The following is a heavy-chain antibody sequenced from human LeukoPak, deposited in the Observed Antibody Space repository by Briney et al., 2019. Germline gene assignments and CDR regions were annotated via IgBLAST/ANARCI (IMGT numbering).Heavy chain of an antibody. Sequence: ASVKVSCKASGYTFTSYDINWVRQATGQGLEWMGWMNPNSGNTGYAQKFQGRVAMTRNTSISIAYMELSSLRSEDTAVYYCARRLIGQWLVPNWGQGTLVTVSS. CDR3: ARRLIGQWLVPN. J-gene: IGHJ4*02. CDR2: MNPNSGNT. V-gene: IGHV1-8*01. D-gene: IGHD6-19*01. CDR1: GYTFTSYD.